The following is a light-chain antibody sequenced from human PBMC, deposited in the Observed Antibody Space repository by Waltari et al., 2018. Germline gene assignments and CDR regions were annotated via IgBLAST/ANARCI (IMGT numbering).Light chain of an antibody. J-gene: IGKJ1*01. Sequence: DIVLTQSPGTLYLSPGERATLSCRASQSISKYLAWYQQKPGQAPRLLIYHASSRAAGIPDRFSGSGSGTDFSLSISRLEPEDFAVYYCQHYESLPVTFGQGTKVEIK. CDR2: HAS. CDR1: QSISKY. V-gene: IGKV3-20*01. CDR3: QHYESLPVT.